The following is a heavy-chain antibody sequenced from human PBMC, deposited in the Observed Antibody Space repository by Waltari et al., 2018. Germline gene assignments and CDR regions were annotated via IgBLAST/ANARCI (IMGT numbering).Heavy chain of an antibody. CDR2: IYYSGST. CDR3: ARLDRYYYYMDV. V-gene: IGHV4-59*01. J-gene: IGHJ6*03. CDR1: GGSISSYS. Sequence: QVQLQDSGPGLVKPSETLSLTCTVSGGSISSYSWSWIRQPPGKGLEWIGYIYYSGSTNYNPSLKSRVTISVDTSKNQFSLKLSSVTAADTAVYYCARLDRYYYYMDVWGKGTTVTVSS.